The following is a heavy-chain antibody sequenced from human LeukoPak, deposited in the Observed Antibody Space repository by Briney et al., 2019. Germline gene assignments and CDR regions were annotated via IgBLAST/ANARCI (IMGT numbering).Heavy chain of an antibody. Sequence: GGSLRLSCAASGFTFSSYWMSWVRQAPGKGLEWVANIKQDGSEKYYVDSVKGRFTISRDNAKNSLYLQMNSLRAEDTAVYYCAREYDSSGYFYLSDYWGQGTLVTVSS. CDR1: GFTFSSYW. CDR3: AREYDSSGYFYLSDY. CDR2: IKQDGSEK. D-gene: IGHD3-22*01. J-gene: IGHJ4*02. V-gene: IGHV3-7*01.